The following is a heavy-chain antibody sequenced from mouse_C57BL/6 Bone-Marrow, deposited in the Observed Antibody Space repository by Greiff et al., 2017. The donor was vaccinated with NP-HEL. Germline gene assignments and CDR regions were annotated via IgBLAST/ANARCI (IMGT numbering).Heavy chain of an antibody. Sequence: EVKLVESGGDLVKPGGSLKLSCAASGFTFSSYGMSWVRQTPDKRLEWVATISRGGSYTYYPDSVTGRFTISRANATTTLYLQVSSLKSEDTAMYYGARLGFYYDCDDPYYYAMDYWGQGTSVTVSS. CDR2: ISRGGSYT. D-gene: IGHD2-4*01. J-gene: IGHJ4*01. CDR1: GFTFSSYG. V-gene: IGHV5-6*01. CDR3: ARLGFYYDCDDPYYYAMDY.